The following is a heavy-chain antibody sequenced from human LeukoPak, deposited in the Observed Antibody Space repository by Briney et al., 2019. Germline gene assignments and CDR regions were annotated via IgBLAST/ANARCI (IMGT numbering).Heavy chain of an antibody. J-gene: IGHJ6*04. CDR3: ARASSGSGYYYYGMDV. V-gene: IGHV4-30-4*01. CDR1: GGSISSGDYY. CDR2: IYYSGST. D-gene: IGHD3-10*01. Sequence: SQTLSLTCTVSGGSISSGDYYWSWIRQPPGKGLEWIGYIYYSGSTYYNPSLKSRVTISVDTSKNQFSLKLSSVTAADTAVYYCARASSGSGYYYYGMDVWGKGPRSPSPQ.